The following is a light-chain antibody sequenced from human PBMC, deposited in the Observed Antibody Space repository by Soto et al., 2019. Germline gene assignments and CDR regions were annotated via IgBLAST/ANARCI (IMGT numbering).Light chain of an antibody. CDR3: SSYTSRHTYV. CDR2: DVS. Sequence: QSVLTQPASVSGSPGQSITISCTGTSSDVGAYNYVSWYQQHPGNAPKLMIYDVSNRPSGVSNRISGYKTGDTASLTISGLQAEDEADYYCSSYTSRHTYVFGTGTKLTVL. V-gene: IGLV2-14*03. J-gene: IGLJ1*01. CDR1: SSDVGAYNY.